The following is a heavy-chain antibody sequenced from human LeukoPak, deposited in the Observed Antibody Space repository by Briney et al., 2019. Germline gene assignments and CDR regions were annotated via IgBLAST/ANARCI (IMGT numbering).Heavy chain of an antibody. CDR1: GGSFSGYY. D-gene: IGHD2-2*01. Sequence: PSETLSLTCAVYGGSFSGYYWSWIRQPPGKGLEWIGEINHSGSTNYNPPLKSRVTISVDTSKNQFSLKLSSVTAADTAVYYCARGRIVVVPAAMSFRRGWFDPWGQGTLVTVSS. CDR3: ARGRIVVVPAAMSFRRGWFDP. V-gene: IGHV4-34*01. J-gene: IGHJ5*02. CDR2: INHSGST.